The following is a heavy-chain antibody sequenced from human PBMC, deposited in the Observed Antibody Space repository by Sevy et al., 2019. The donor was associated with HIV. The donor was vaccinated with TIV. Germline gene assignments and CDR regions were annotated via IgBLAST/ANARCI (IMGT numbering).Heavy chain of an antibody. CDR3: AREGGYDFWSGYYMSSASPTNWFDP. D-gene: IGHD3-3*01. V-gene: IGHV4-4*07. Sequence: SETLSLTCSVSGGSISSYYWSWIRQPAGKGLEWIGRIYTSGSTNYNPPLKSRVTMSVDTSKNQFSLKLSSVTAADTAVYYCAREGGYDFWSGYYMSSASPTNWFDPWGQGTLVTVSS. J-gene: IGHJ5*02. CDR2: IYTSGST. CDR1: GGSISSYY.